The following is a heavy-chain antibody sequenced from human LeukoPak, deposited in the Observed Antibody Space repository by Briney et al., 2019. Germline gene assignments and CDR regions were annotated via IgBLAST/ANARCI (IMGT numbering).Heavy chain of an antibody. Sequence: ASMKVSCKVSGYTFTELSMHWVRQAPGKGLEWMGGFDPEDGETIYAQKFQGRVTMTEDTSTDTAYMELSSLRSEDTAVYYCATPHVLRYFDWLLHYWGQGTLVTVSS. CDR3: ATPHVLRYFDWLLHY. J-gene: IGHJ4*02. D-gene: IGHD3-9*01. V-gene: IGHV1-24*01. CDR2: FDPEDGET. CDR1: GYTFTELS.